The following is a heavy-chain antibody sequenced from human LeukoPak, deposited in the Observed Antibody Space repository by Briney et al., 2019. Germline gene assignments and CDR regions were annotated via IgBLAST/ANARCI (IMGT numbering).Heavy chain of an antibody. CDR2: ISSSGSTI. Sequence: GSLRLSCAASGSTFSSYEMNWVRQAPGKGLGWVSYISSSGSTIYYADSVKGRFTISRDNAKNSLYLQMNSLRAEDTAVYYCARVNYDFWSGYLGVLGYWGQGTLVTVSS. CDR3: ARVNYDFWSGYLGVLGY. CDR1: GSTFSSYE. V-gene: IGHV3-48*03. D-gene: IGHD3-3*01. J-gene: IGHJ4*02.